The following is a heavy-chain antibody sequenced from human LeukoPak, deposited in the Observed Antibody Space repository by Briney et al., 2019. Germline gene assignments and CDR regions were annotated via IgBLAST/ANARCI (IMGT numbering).Heavy chain of an antibody. Sequence: GGSLRLSCAASGFTFSSYGMSWVRQAPGKGLEWVSAISGSGGSTYYADSVKGRFTISRDNSKNTLYLQMNSLRAEDTAVYYCAKDRIDSYRAVGYDAFDIWGQGTMVTVSS. CDR2: ISGSGGST. D-gene: IGHD5-18*01. V-gene: IGHV3-23*01. J-gene: IGHJ3*02. CDR1: GFTFSSYG. CDR3: AKDRIDSYRAVGYDAFDI.